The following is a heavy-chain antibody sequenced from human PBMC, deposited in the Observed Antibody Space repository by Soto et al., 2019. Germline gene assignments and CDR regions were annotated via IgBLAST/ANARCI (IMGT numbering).Heavy chain of an antibody. Sequence: GGSLRLSCAASGFIFENFGMSWVRQAPGKGLEWISSISGSGFKKYYADSVKGRFTISRDNSKSTVYLELNNLSAEDTAVYHCAKNQGVELVPLATVDWFDPWGQGSVVNVSP. CDR1: GFIFENFG. V-gene: IGHV3-23*01. CDR3: AKNQGVELVPLATVDWFDP. J-gene: IGHJ5*02. D-gene: IGHD1-26*01. CDR2: ISGSGFKK.